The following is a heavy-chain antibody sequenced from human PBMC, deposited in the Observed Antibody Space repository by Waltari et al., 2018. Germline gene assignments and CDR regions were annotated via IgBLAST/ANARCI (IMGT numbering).Heavy chain of an antibody. CDR1: GFSLSNTRTG. J-gene: IGHJ5*02. D-gene: IGHD2-2*02. CDR3: ARMSCSTTSCYTSYGFDP. V-gene: IGHV2-26*01. CDR2: IFSNDEK. Sequence: QVTLKESGPVLVKPTEPLTLTCTVSGFSLSNTRTGVSWIRQPPGKALEWLAHIFSNDEKAYSTSLESRLTISKDTSKSQVVLTMTNVDPVDTATYYCARMSCSTTSCYTSYGFDPWGQGTLVTVS.